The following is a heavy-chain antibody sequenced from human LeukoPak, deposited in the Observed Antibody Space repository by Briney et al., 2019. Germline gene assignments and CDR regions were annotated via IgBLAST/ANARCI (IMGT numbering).Heavy chain of an antibody. CDR2: IYYCGST. J-gene: IGHJ4*02. D-gene: IGHD2-15*01. CDR1: GGSISSYY. V-gene: IGHV4-59*01. CDR3: AREVGYCSGGSCYSYFHY. Sequence: SETLSLTCTVSGGSISSYYWSWIRQPPGKGLEWIGYIYYCGSTNYNASLTNRVTISVDTSKNQFSLKLSSVTAADTAVYYCAREVGYCSGGSCYSYFHYWGQGTLVTVYS.